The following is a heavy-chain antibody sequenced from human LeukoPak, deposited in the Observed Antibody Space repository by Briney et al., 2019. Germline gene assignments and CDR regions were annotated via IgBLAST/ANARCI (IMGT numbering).Heavy chain of an antibody. D-gene: IGHD1-1*01. CDR3: ARIPSYSYNWYGSFDI. J-gene: IGHJ3*02. CDR1: GGSISSYY. CDR2: IYYSGST. Sequence: RSETLSPTCTVSGGSISSYYWSWIRQPPGKGLEWIGYIYYSGSTNYNPSLKSRVTISVDTSKNQFSLKLSSVTAADTAVYYCARIPSYSYNWYGSFDIWGQGTMVTVSS. V-gene: IGHV4-59*01.